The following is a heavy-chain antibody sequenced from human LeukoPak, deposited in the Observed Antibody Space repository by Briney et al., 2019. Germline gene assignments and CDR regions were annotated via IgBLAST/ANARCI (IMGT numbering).Heavy chain of an antibody. CDR1: GFTFSSYA. J-gene: IGHJ4*02. V-gene: IGHV3-23*01. D-gene: IGHD3-10*01. CDR2: ISGSGGST. CDR3: ATPPTGGYYYFDY. Sequence: PGGSLRLSCAASGFTFSSYAMSWVRQAPGKGLEWVSAISGSGGSTYYADSVKGRFTISRDNSKNTLYLQMNSLRAEDTAVYYWATPPTGGYYYFDYGGREPLVPFS.